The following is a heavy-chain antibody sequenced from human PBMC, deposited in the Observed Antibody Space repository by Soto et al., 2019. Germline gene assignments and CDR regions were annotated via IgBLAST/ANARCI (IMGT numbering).Heavy chain of an antibody. Sequence: SVKVSCKASGGTFSRYSITWVRQAPGQRLERIRRIITIFSIASYAQKFQGRVTITADESPSTAYMELSSLRSDDTAVYYCAREDRDRETGLVPAAIDGMDVWGQGTTVTVSS. J-gene: IGHJ6*02. CDR3: AREDRDRETGLVPAAIDGMDV. CDR2: IITIFSIA. V-gene: IGHV1-69*13. CDR1: GGTFSRYS. D-gene: IGHD2-2*01.